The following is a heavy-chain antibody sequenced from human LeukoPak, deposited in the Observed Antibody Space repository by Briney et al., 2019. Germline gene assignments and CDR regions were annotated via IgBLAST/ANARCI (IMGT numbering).Heavy chain of an antibody. J-gene: IGHJ5*02. V-gene: IGHV4-59*01. CDR2: IYYIGRT. D-gene: IGHD2-21*02. CDR3: ARSGLRNWFDP. Sequence: SETLSLTCTVSGGSISSYYWSWIRQPPGKGLEWIGYIYYIGRTNYNPSLKSRVTISVDTSKNQFSLMLTSVTAADTAVYYCARSGLRNWFDPWGQGTLVTVSS. CDR1: GGSISSYY.